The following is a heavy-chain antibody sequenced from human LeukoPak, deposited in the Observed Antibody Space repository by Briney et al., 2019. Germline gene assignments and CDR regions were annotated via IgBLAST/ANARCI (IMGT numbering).Heavy chain of an antibody. Sequence: PSETLSLTCTVSGGSISSYYWSWIRQPPGKGLEWIEYIYYTGSTNYNPSLKSRVTISVDTSKNQFSLKLSSVTAADTAVYYCARRSYGDVPPDYWGQGTLVTVSS. V-gene: IGHV4-59*08. CDR3: ARRSYGDVPPDY. CDR1: GGSISSYY. J-gene: IGHJ4*02. D-gene: IGHD4-17*01. CDR2: IYYTGST.